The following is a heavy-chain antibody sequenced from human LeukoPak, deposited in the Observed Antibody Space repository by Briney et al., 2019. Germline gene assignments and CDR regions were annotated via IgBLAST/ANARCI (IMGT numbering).Heavy chain of an antibody. Sequence: GGSLRLSCAASGFTFSSYGMHWVRQAPGKGLEWVAVIWYDGSSKYYADSGKGRFTISRDHSKNSMYLQSNSLRAEDTAVYYSARARSLGIVATSFDYWGQGTLVTVSS. D-gene: IGHD5-12*01. CDR3: ARARSLGIVATSFDY. CDR1: GFTFSSYG. V-gene: IGHV3-33*01. CDR2: IWYDGSSK. J-gene: IGHJ4*02.